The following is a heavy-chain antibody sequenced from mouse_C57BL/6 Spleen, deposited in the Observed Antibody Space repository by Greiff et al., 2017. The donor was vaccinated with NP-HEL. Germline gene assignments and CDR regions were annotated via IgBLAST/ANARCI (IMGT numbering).Heavy chain of an antibody. Sequence: QVQLQQPGAELVMPGASVKLSCKASGYTFTSYWMHWVKQRPGQGLEWIGEIDPSDSYTNYNQKFKGKSTLTVDKSSSTAYMQLSSLTSEDSAVYYCAREGGKMMDYWGQGTSVTVSS. CDR2: IDPSDSYT. CDR1: GYTFTSYW. CDR3: AREGGKMMDY. J-gene: IGHJ4*01. V-gene: IGHV1-69*01.